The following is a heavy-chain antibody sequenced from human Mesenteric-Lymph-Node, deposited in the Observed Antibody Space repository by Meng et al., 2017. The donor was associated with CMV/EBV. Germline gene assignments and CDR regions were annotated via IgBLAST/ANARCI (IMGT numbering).Heavy chain of an antibody. CDR2: IRNNGGST. D-gene: IGHD1-26*01. V-gene: IGHV3-64*01. CDR3: ARDSSGSFDAFDI. Sequence: ASGFTFSSYAMHWVRQAPGKGLEYVSAIRNNGGSTYYANSVKGRFTISRDNSKNTLYLQMSSLRAEDTAVYYCARDSSGSFDAFDIWGQGTMVTVSS. CDR1: GFTFSSYA. J-gene: IGHJ3*02.